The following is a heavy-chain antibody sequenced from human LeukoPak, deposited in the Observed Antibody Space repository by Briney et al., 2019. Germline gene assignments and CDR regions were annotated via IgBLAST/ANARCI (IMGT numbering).Heavy chain of an antibody. D-gene: IGHD6-19*01. J-gene: IGHJ4*02. V-gene: IGHV1-46*01. CDR1: GYTFTSYG. CDR2: INPSGGST. CDR3: ARGDSGWQTETFAFIF. Sequence: ASVKVSCKASGYTFTSYGISWVRQAPGQGLEWMGIINPSGGSTSYAQKFQGRVTMTRDTSTSTVYMELSSLRSEDTAVYYCARGDSGWQTETFAFIFWGQGTLVTVSS.